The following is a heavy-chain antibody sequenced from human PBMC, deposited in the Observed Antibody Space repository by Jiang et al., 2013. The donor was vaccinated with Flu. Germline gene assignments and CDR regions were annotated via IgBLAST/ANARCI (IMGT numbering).Heavy chain of an antibody. V-gene: IGHV4-39*01. D-gene: IGHD1-1*01. Sequence: LLKPSETLSLTCTVSGGSISSSSYYWGWIRQPPGKGLEWIGSIYYSGSTYYNPSLKSRVTISVDTSKNQFSLKLSSVTAADTAVYYCARPGGPERQYGMDVWGQGTTVTVSS. CDR2: IYYSGST. CDR3: ARPGGPERQYGMDV. CDR1: GGSISSSSYY. J-gene: IGHJ6*02.